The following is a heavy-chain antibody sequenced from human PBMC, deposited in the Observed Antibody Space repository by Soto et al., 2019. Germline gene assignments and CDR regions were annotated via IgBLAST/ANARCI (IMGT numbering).Heavy chain of an antibody. Sequence: GGSLRLSCAASGVTFDDYAMHLGRQAPGKGLEWVSGISWNSGSIGYADSVKGRFTISRDNAKNSLYLQMNSLRAEDTALYYCAGGEGYYYYMDVWGKGTTVTVSS. CDR1: GVTFDDYA. CDR3: AGGEGYYYYMDV. CDR2: ISWNSGSI. D-gene: IGHD2-21*01. V-gene: IGHV3-9*01. J-gene: IGHJ6*03.